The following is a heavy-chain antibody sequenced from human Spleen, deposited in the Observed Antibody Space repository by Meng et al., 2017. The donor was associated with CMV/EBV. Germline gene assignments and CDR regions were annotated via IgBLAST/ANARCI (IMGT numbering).Heavy chain of an antibody. Sequence: LSLICAVYGGSFRGYDWSWIRQPPGKGLEWLGEINHRGSTHYNPSLKSRVTISVDTSKNQFSLKLSSVTAADTAVYYCASGFLGPIDYWGQGTLVTVSS. CDR2: INHRGST. J-gene: IGHJ4*02. V-gene: IGHV4-34*01. CDR3: ASGFLGPIDY. D-gene: IGHD2/OR15-2a*01. CDR1: GGSFRGYD.